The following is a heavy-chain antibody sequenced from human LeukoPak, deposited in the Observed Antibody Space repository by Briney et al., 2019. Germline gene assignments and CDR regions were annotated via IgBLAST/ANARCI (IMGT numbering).Heavy chain of an antibody. CDR2: MYTGGTT. V-gene: IGHV3-53*01. CDR3: AKDEATSGGGLAS. CDR1: GFTVSDTH. D-gene: IGHD3-16*01. Sequence: PGGSLRLSCAVSGFTVSDTHMSWVRQAPGEGLEWVSAMYTGGTTYYADSVTGRFTVSRDTSRNTLFLHMNSLRAEDTAVYYCAKDEATSGGGLASWGQGTLVIVSS. J-gene: IGHJ5*01.